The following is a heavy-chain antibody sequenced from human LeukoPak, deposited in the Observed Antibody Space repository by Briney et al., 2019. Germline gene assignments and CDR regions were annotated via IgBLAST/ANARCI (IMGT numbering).Heavy chain of an antibody. J-gene: IGHJ4*02. CDR3: ARVRYCSGGSCYDIDY. D-gene: IGHD2-15*01. V-gene: IGHV3-33*01. CDR2: IWYDGSNK. CDR1: GFTFSSYG. Sequence: GGSLRLSCAASGFTFSSYGMHWARQAPGKGLEWVAVIWYDGSNKYYADSVKGRFTISRDNSKNTLYLQMNSLRAEDTAVYYCARVRYCSGGSCYDIDYWGQGTLVTVSS.